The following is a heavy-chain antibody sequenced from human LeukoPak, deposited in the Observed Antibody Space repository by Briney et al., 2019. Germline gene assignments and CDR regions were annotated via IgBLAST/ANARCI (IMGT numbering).Heavy chain of an antibody. CDR1: GHSISSGYY. CDR2: IYYSGST. Sequence: SETLSLTCTVSGHSISSGYYWAWIRQPPGKGLEWIGSIYYSGSTYYNPSLKNRVTISVDTSQKQFSLNLNSVTAADTAVYYCARAIAVAGNWFDPWGQGTLVTVSS. J-gene: IGHJ5*02. CDR3: ARAIAVAGNWFDP. V-gene: IGHV4-38-2*02. D-gene: IGHD6-19*01.